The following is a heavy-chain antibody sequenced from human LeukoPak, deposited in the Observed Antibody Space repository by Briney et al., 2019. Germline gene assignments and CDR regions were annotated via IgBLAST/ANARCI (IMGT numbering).Heavy chain of an antibody. Sequence: HPGGSLRLSCAASGFTFSNYEMNWVRQAPGKGLEWISHISNFGDIIHYADSVEGRFTISRDNAKNSLYLQMDSLRAEDTAVYYCAKDATAVVGTVYTDVWGKGTTVTISS. V-gene: IGHV3-48*03. J-gene: IGHJ6*03. CDR1: GFTFSNYE. CDR3: AKDATAVVGTVYTDV. D-gene: IGHD6-13*01. CDR2: ISNFGDII.